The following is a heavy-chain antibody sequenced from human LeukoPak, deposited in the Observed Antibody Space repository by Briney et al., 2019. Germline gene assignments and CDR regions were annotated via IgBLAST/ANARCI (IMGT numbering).Heavy chain of an antibody. J-gene: IGHJ4*02. CDR3: ARLARTGIVVVPAAPQSPFDY. CDR2: IYPGDSDT. V-gene: IGHV5-51*01. D-gene: IGHD2-2*01. Sequence: GESLKISCKGSGYSFTSYWIGWVRQMPGKGLEWMGIIYPGDSDTRYSPSFQGQVTISADKSISTAYLQWSSLKASDTAMYYCARLARTGIVVVPAAPQSPFDYWGQGTLVTVSS. CDR1: GYSFTSYW.